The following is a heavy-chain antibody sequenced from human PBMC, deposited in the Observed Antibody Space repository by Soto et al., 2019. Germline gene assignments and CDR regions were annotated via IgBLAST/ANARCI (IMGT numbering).Heavy chain of an antibody. CDR1: GFIFGDAV. CDR2: IRRKVNSYAT. CDR3: TRGGSNTWRFDP. V-gene: IGHV3-73*01. J-gene: IGHJ5*02. D-gene: IGHD7-27*01. Sequence: EVQLVESGGGLVQPGNSLELSCAASGFIFGDAVIHWVRQAPGKGLEWVGRIRRKVNSYATAYTASVNGRFAISRDDSRDTAYLQMNSLQVEDTALYYCTRGGSNTWRFDPWGQGTLVIVSS.